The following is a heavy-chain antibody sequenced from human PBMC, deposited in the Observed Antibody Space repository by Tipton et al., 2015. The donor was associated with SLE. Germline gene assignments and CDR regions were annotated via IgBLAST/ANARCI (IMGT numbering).Heavy chain of an antibody. CDR1: GFTFSSYG. CDR3: AKRVGGRGGVQDP. J-gene: IGHJ5*02. Sequence: GSLRLSCAASGFTFSSYGMSWVRQAPGKGLEWVSSIYFSGIDTYYADSVRGRFTISRDNSMNILYLQMSSLRVEDTATYYCAKRVGGRGGVQDPWGQGTLVTVSS. CDR2: IYFSGIDT. V-gene: IGHV3-23*05. D-gene: IGHD1-26*01.